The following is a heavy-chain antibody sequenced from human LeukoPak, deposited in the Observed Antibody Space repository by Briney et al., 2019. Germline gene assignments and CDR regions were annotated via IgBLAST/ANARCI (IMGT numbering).Heavy chain of an antibody. CDR2: IYYSGST. CDR3: ARSRELVFAY. CDR1: GGSISSSSYY. J-gene: IGHJ4*02. V-gene: IGHV4-39*07. D-gene: IGHD1-26*01. Sequence: SETLSLTCTVSGGSISSSSYYWGWIRQPPGKGLEWIGSIYYSGSTYYNPSLKSRVTISVDTSKNQFSLKLSSVTAADTAVYYCARSRELVFAYWGQGTLVPVSS.